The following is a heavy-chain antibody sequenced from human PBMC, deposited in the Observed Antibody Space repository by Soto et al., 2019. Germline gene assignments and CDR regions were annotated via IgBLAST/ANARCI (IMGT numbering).Heavy chain of an antibody. CDR1: GFTFSSYG. J-gene: IGHJ4*02. D-gene: IGHD3-16*02. Sequence: QVQLVESGGGVVQPGRSLRLSCAASGFTFSSYGMHWVRQAPGKGLEWVAVISYDGSNKYYADSVKGRFTISRDNSKNTLYLQMNSLRAEDTAVYYCAKDHYDYVWGSYRLPDYWGQGTLGTVSS. CDR2: ISYDGSNK. V-gene: IGHV3-30*18. CDR3: AKDHYDYVWGSYRLPDY.